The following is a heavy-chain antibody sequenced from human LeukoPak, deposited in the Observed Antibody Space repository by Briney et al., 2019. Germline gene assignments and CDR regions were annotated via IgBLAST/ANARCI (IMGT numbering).Heavy chain of an antibody. J-gene: IGHJ4*02. Sequence: SETLSLTCAVYGGSFSGYYWSWIRQPPGKGLEWIGEINHSGSTNYNPSLKSRVTISVDTSKNQFSLKLSSVTAADTAVYYCARRSRIRLLTRYYFDYWGQGTLVTVSS. D-gene: IGHD2-15*01. CDR1: GGSFSGYY. CDR3: ARRSRIRLLTRYYFDY. V-gene: IGHV4-34*01. CDR2: INHSGST.